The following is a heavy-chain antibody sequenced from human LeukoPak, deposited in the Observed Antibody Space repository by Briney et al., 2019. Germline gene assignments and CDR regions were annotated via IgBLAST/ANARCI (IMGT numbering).Heavy chain of an antibody. Sequence: GRSLRLSCAASGFTFSSYGMHWVRQAPGKGLEWVAVIWYDGSNKYYADSVRGRFTISRDNSQNTLYQQMNSLRAEDTAVYYCAKRTGVTELHFDHWGQGTLVTVSS. CDR1: GFTFSSYG. CDR2: IWYDGSNK. D-gene: IGHD1-7*01. J-gene: IGHJ4*02. V-gene: IGHV3-33*06. CDR3: AKRTGVTELHFDH.